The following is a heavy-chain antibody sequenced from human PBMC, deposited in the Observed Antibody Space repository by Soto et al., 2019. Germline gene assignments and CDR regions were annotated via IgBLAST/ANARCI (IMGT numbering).Heavy chain of an antibody. J-gene: IGHJ6*02. V-gene: IGHV1-18*04. CDR1: GYTFTSYG. CDR3: ASAPCGGDCYFYYYYGMDV. CDR2: ISAYNGNT. D-gene: IGHD2-21*02. Sequence: SVKVSCKASGYTFTSYGISCVRQSPLQWLDWMGCISAYNGNTNYAQKLQGRVTMTTDTSTSTAYMELRSLRPDDTAVYYCASAPCGGDCYFYYYYGMDVWGQGTTVTVSS.